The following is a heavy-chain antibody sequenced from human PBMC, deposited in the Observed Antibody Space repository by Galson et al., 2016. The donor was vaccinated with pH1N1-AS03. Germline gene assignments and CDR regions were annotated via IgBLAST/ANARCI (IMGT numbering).Heavy chain of an antibody. CDR2: ISYHGNNK. D-gene: IGHD1-1*01. J-gene: IGHJ3*01. Sequence: SLRLSCAASGFTFSSHSMHWARQAPDEGLEWVAGISYHGNNKFYAHSVKGRFTTSRESLQNTLDLQMNSLSAEDSAGYFCERETTRAGEFDLWGRGTVVTVSS. V-gene: IGHV3-30-3*01. CDR1: GFTFSSHS. CDR3: ERETTRAGEFDL.